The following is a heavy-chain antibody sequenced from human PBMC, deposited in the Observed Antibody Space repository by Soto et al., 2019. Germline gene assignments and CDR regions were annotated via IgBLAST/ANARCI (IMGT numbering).Heavy chain of an antibody. V-gene: IGHV1-18*01. J-gene: IGHJ4*02. D-gene: IGHD1-26*01. Sequence: GASVKVSCKASGYTVTIYGISWVRQAPGQGLEWMGWISAYNGDTNYAQTFQGRVTMTTDTSTSTAYMELRSLRSDDTAVYYCARDQGGSYYYWGQGTLVTVSS. CDR3: ARDQGGSYYY. CDR2: ISAYNGDT. CDR1: GYTVTIYG.